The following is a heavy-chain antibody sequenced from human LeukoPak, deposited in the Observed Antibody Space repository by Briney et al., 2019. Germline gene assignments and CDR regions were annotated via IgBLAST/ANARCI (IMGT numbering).Heavy chain of an antibody. J-gene: IGHJ4*02. Sequence: GGSLRLSCAASGFTFSSYAMHWVRQAPGKGLEWVAVISYDGSNKYYADSVKGRFTISRDNFKNTLYLQMNSLRAEDTAVYYCVRGSYYVNFFDYWGQGTLVTVSS. CDR1: GFTFSSYA. CDR2: ISYDGSNK. CDR3: VRGSYYVNFFDY. D-gene: IGHD1-26*01. V-gene: IGHV3-30*04.